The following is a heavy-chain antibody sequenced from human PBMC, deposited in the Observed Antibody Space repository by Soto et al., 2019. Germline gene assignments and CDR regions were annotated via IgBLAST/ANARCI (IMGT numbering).Heavy chain of an antibody. CDR3: ARGWFGPDV. D-gene: IGHD3-10*01. Sequence: EVQLVESGGGLVQPGGSLRLSCAASEFTFSGRSVHWVRQAPGKGLVWVSGIDKVGTDSTYADSVKGRFTSSRDNAKNTVYLQMNSLRVEDTAIYYCARGWFGPDVWGKRDHGHRLL. V-gene: IGHV3-74*01. CDR1: EFTFSGRS. CDR2: IDKVGTDS. J-gene: IGHJ6*03.